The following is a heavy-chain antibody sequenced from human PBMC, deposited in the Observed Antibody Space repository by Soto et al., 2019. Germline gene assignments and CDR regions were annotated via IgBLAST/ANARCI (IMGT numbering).Heavy chain of an antibody. D-gene: IGHD3-9*01. CDR2: ISYDGSNK. V-gene: IGHV3-30*18. J-gene: IGHJ4*02. Sequence: QVQLVESGGGVVQPGRSLRLSCAASGFTFSSYGMHWVRQAPGKGLEWVAVISYDGSNKYYADSVKGRFTISRDNSKNTLYLQMNRLRAEDTAVYYCAKDPDWLWGQGTLVTVSS. CDR3: AKDPDWL. CDR1: GFTFSSYG.